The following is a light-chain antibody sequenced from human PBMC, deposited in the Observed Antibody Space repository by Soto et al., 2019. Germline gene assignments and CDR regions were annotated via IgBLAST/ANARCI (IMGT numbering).Light chain of an antibody. Sequence: QSALTQPASVSGSPGQSITISCTGTSSDVGGFNYVSWYQHHPGKAPKLLIYDVSDRPSGVSNRFSGSKSGNTASLTISGLQAEDEADYYCSSYTISSTYVIFGGGTKLTVL. J-gene: IGLJ2*01. CDR2: DVS. CDR3: SSYTISSTYVI. V-gene: IGLV2-14*03. CDR1: SSDVGGFNY.